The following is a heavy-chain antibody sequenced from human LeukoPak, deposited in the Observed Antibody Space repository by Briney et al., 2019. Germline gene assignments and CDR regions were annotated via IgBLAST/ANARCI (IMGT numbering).Heavy chain of an antibody. V-gene: IGHV3-23*01. J-gene: IGHJ4*02. CDR1: GFTFSSYA. Sequence: GGSLRLSCAASGFTFSSYAMHWVRQAPGKGLKWVSTITTGDGNTYYADSVKGRFTVSRDDSKNTLYLQMNSLRAEDTAAYYCAKDGGLWVSAHWGDSWGRGTLVTVSS. D-gene: IGHD7-27*01. CDR3: AKDGGLWVSAHWGDS. CDR2: ITTGDGNT.